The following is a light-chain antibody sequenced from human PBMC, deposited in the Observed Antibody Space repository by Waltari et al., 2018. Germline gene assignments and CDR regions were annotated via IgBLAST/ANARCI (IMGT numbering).Light chain of an antibody. CDR1: SSNVGSYPL. V-gene: IGLV2-23*02. CDR2: EVS. Sequence: SALTQPASVSGSPGQSITISCTETSSNVGSYPLLSWYQRHPGGAPKLLIYEVSERPSGVSNRFSGYKYGKTASLTISGLQAEDEADYYCCAFAGRGIYVFGTGTQVTVL. CDR3: CAFAGRGIYV. J-gene: IGLJ1*01.